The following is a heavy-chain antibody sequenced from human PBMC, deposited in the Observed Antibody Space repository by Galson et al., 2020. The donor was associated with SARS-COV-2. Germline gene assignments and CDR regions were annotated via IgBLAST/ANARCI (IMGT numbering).Heavy chain of an antibody. Sequence: SGPTLVKPTQTLTLTCTLSRFPLTTSGMCVSWIRQPPLKALEWLARIDSHDATYYITSLKTRLTIPKDTSKNQVVLTMTNMDPVDTSAYYCERMTMVRGVKLDYWGQGSLVTVSS. J-gene: IGHJ4*02. CDR2: IDSHDAT. CDR1: RFPLTTSGMC. D-gene: IGHD3-10*01. V-gene: IGHV2-70*11. CDR3: ERMTMVRGVKLDY.